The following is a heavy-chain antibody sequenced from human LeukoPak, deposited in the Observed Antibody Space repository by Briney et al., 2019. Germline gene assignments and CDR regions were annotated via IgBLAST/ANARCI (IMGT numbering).Heavy chain of an antibody. CDR1: GGTFSSYA. Sequence: SVKVSCKASGGTFSSYAISWVRQAPGQGLEWMGGIIPIFGTANYAQKFQGRVTITTDESTSTAYMELNSLRAEDTAVYYCAKDNSGSYYETGFDYWGQGTLVTVSS. V-gene: IGHV1-69*05. J-gene: IGHJ4*02. CDR2: IIPIFGTA. CDR3: AKDNSGSYYETGFDY. D-gene: IGHD1-26*01.